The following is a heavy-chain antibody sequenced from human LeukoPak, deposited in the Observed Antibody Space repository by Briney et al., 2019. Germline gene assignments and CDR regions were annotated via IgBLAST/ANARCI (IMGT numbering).Heavy chain of an antibody. CDR2: IWYDGSNK. V-gene: IGHV3-33*08. J-gene: IGHJ4*02. CDR3: ARDPPYYYDSSGYYPYY. CDR1: GFTFSSYG. D-gene: IGHD3-22*01. Sequence: GRSLRLSCAASGFTFSSYGMHWVRQAPGKGLEWVAVIWYDGSNKYYADSVKGRFTISRDNSKNTLYLQMNSLRAEDTAVYYCARDPPYYYDSSGYYPYYWGQGTLVTVSS.